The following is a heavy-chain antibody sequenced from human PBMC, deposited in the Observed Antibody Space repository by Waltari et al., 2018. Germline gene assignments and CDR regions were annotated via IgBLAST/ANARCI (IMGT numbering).Heavy chain of an antibody. CDR2: ITTNAANP. Sequence: QVQLVQSGSEWKKPGASVKVSCKAYGYSFTNYAINWVRQAPGQGLELMGWITTNAANPTCTQCLTRRFCCSLETSVRTAYLPINDLKAEDTAIYYRAGEVVPSAKIVVNWFDPWGQGTQVTVSS. CDR3: AGEVVPSAKIVVNWFDP. CDR1: GYSFTNYA. V-gene: IGHV7-4-1*02. D-gene: IGHD2-2*01. J-gene: IGHJ5*02.